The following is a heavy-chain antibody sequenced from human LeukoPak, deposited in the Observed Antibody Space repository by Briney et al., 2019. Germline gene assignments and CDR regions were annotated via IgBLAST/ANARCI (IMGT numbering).Heavy chain of an antibody. CDR1: GCTISSYY. J-gene: IGHJ4*02. CDR3: ARGVYIAAAQYGY. CDR2: IYYSGTT. D-gene: IGHD6-13*01. Sequence: PSETLSLTCTVSGCTISSYYWSWIRQPPGKGLEWIGYIYYSGTTNYNPSLKRRFTISVDTSKNQFSLKLSSVTAADTAVYYCARGVYIAAAQYGYWGQGTLVTVSS. V-gene: IGHV4-59*01.